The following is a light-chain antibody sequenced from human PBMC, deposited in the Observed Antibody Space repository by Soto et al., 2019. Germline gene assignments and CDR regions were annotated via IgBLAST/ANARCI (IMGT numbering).Light chain of an antibody. CDR1: QGISSY. J-gene: IGKJ4*01. V-gene: IGKV1-9*01. CDR2: AAS. Sequence: DIQLTQSPSFLSASVGDRVTITCRASQGISSYLAWYQQKPGKAPKLLIYAASTLQGGVPSRFSGSGSGTEFTLTISSLQPEDFATYYCQQLNSFPLTFDGGTQVEIK. CDR3: QQLNSFPLT.